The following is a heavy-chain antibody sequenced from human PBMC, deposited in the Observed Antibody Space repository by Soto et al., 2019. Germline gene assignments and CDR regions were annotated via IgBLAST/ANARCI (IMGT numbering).Heavy chain of an antibody. CDR1: GGSISSGDYY. Sequence: SETLSRTCTVSGGSISSGDYYWSWIRQPPGKGLEWIGYIYYSGSTYYNPSLKSRVTISVDTSKNQFSLKLSSVTAADTAVYYCARDPGGRYDYWGQGTLVTVSS. CDR3: ARDPGGRYDY. J-gene: IGHJ4*02. V-gene: IGHV4-30-4*02. D-gene: IGHD2-15*01. CDR2: IYYSGST.